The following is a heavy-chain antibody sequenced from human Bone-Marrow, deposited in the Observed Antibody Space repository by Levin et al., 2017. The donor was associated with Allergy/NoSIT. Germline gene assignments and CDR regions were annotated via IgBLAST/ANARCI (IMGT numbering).Heavy chain of an antibody. V-gene: IGHV4-59*08. D-gene: IGHD3-22*01. J-gene: IGHJ6*02. CDR3: ARFGEGSTYYYDNTGPHSPYHYYGLDV. Sequence: SQTLSLTCTVSGGSISSYYWSWIRQPPGKGLEWIGYISYRGNTDYNPSLTSRVTMSVDTSKNQFSLRLTSVTVADTAVYYCARFGEGSTYYYDNTGPHSPYHYYGLDVWGQGTTVTVS. CDR1: GGSISSYY. CDR2: ISYRGNT.